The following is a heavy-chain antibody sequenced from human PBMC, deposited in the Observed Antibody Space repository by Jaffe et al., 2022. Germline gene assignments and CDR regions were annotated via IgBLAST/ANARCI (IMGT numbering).Heavy chain of an antibody. CDR2: INHSGST. Sequence: QVQLQQWGAGLLKPSETLSLTCAVYGGSFSGYYWSWIRQPPGKGLEWIGEINHSGSTNYNPSLKSRVTISVDTSKNQFSLKLSSVTAADTAVYYCARGAGWYDFWSGYYSAWFDPWGQGTLVTVSS. CDR3: ARGAGWYDFWSGYYSAWFDP. V-gene: IGHV4-34*01. D-gene: IGHD3-3*01. CDR1: GGSFSGYY. J-gene: IGHJ5*02.